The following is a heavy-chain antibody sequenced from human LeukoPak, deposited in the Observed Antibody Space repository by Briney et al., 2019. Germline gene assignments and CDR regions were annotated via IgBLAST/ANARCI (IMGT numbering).Heavy chain of an antibody. V-gene: IGHV3-23*01. CDR1: GFTFSSYA. J-gene: IGHJ4*02. Sequence: GGSLRLSCAASGFTFSSYAMSWVRQAPGKGPEWVSAISGSGGSTYYADSVKGRFTISRDNSKNTLYLQMNSLRAEDTAVYYCAKDLALGIAARLHWGQGTLVTVSS. CDR3: AKDLALGIAARLH. CDR2: ISGSGGST. D-gene: IGHD6-6*01.